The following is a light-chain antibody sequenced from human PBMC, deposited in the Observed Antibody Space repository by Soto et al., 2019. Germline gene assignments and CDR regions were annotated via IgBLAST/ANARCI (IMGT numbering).Light chain of an antibody. CDR1: SSIVAGSD. Sequence: QSVLTQPPSVSGAPGQRVTISCTGSSSIVAGSDVNWYQQLPGSAPKLVVYDNIKRPSGVPDRSSGSKSGTSASLAITGLRAEDEANYYCQSYDRSLSNSVVFGTGTKVTVL. J-gene: IGLJ1*01. CDR2: DNI. V-gene: IGLV1-40*01. CDR3: QSYDRSLSNSVV.